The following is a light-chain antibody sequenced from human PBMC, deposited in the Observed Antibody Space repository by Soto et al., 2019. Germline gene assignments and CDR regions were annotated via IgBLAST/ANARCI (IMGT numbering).Light chain of an antibody. CDR1: SSDVGGSNF. V-gene: IGLV2-14*03. J-gene: IGLJ1*01. CDR3: VSYTSSTTYV. Sequence: QSVLTQPASVSDSPGQSITISCTGTSSDVGGSNFVSWYQQHPGKPPKLIIYDVANRPSGVSNRFSGSKSGSTASLIISRPQTEDDADYYCVSYTSSTTYVFGTGTKVTVL. CDR2: DVA.